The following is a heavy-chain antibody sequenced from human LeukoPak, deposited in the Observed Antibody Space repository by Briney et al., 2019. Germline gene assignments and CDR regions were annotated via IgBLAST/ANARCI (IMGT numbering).Heavy chain of an antibody. CDR3: AKAGVGYSYGYYYYYYMDV. D-gene: IGHD5-18*01. J-gene: IGHJ6*03. CDR1: GFTFSSYA. Sequence: GGSLRLSCAASGFTFSSYAMSWVRQAPGKGLEWVSAISGSGGSTYYADSVKGRFTISRDNSKNTLYLQMNSLRAEDTAVYYCAKAGVGYSYGYYYYYYMDVWGKGTTVTVSS. V-gene: IGHV3-23*01. CDR2: ISGSGGST.